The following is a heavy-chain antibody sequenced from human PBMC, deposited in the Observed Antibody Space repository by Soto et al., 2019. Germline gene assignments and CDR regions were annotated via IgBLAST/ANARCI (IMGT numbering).Heavy chain of an antibody. Sequence: VQLVESGGGVVQPGTSLRLSCVASGSTFSNYGMHWVRQAPGKGPQWVAVIWYDGSNKSYGESVKGRFTISRDNSKNTLYLDITSLRAEDTAVYYCARDGGSHGRSCFDSWGQGSLVIVSS. CDR1: GSTFSNYG. V-gene: IGHV3-33*01. CDR2: IWYDGSNK. D-gene: IGHD3-16*01. CDR3: ARDGGSHGRSCFDS. J-gene: IGHJ4*02.